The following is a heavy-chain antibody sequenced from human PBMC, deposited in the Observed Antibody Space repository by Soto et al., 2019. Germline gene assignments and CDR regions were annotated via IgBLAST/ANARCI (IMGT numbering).Heavy chain of an antibody. CDR1: GFTFSGYD. V-gene: IGHV3-13*01. CDR3: ARKKARCNSGWFFDY. CDR2: IGTTDDA. Sequence: PGGSLRLSCAASGFTFSGYDMYWVRQTAGKGLEWVSTIGTTDDAFYSDSVKGRFTVSRDDGKNSFYLQMNSLRTEDTAVYYCARKKARCNSGWFFDYWGLGTLVTVSS. D-gene: IGHD6-19*01. J-gene: IGHJ4*02.